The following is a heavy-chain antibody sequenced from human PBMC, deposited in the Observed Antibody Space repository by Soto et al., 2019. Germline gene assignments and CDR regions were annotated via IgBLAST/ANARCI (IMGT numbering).Heavy chain of an antibody. D-gene: IGHD2-2*02. CDR3: ANPYCSSTSCYTRRDYYYGMDV. Sequence: QVQLVQSGAEVKKPGSSVKVSCKASGGTFSSYAISWVRQAPGQGLEWMGGIIPIFGIANYAQKFQGRVTITADESMRTAYIELSNLRAEDTAEYYCANPYCSSTSCYTRRDYYYGMDVWGQGTTVTDSS. CDR1: GGTFSSYA. V-gene: IGHV1-69*01. J-gene: IGHJ6*02. CDR2: IIPIFGIA.